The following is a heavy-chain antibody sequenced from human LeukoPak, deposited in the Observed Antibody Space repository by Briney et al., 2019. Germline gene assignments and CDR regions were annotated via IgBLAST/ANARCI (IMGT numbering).Heavy chain of an antibody. V-gene: IGHV1-69*06. J-gene: IGHJ4*02. CDR1: GGTFSSYA. CDR2: IIPIFGTA. CDR3: ARDPVGLWFGEFDY. D-gene: IGHD3-10*01. Sequence: GASVKVSCKASGGTFSSYAICWVRQAPGQGLEWMGGIIPIFGTANYAQKFQGRVTITADKSTSTAYMELSSLRSEDTAVYYCARDPVGLWFGEFDYWGQGTLVTVSS.